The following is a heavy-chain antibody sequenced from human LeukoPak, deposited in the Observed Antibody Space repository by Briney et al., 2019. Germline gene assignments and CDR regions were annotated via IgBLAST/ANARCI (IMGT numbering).Heavy chain of an antibody. V-gene: IGHV3-7*03. CDR1: GFSFRNYW. CDR3: ASTDGYNLPLYFDY. D-gene: IGHD5-24*01. Sequence: GGSLRLSRAASGFSFRNYWMGWVRQAPGKGLEWVANTKPDGSAEYYADSVRGRFTASRDNANNLLYLQMNRLRAEDTALYYCASTDGYNLPLYFDYWGQGTLVTVSS. CDR2: TKPDGSAE. J-gene: IGHJ4*02.